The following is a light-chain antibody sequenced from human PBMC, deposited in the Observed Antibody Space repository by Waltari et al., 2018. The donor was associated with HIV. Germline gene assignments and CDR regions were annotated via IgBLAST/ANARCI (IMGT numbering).Light chain of an antibody. CDR1: SSDVGGYNY. J-gene: IGLJ2*01. Sequence: QSALTPPATVSGSPGQSITISCTGTSSDVGGYNYVSWYQQLPGKAPKLMIYDVSNRPSGVSNRFSGSKSGNTASLTISGLQAEDEADYYCSSYIRSSTLEVVFGGGTKLTVL. CDR3: SSYIRSSTLEVV. CDR2: DVS. V-gene: IGLV2-14*01.